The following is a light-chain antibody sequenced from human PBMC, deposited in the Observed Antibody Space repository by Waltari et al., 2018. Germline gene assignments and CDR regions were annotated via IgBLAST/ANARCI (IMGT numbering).Light chain of an antibody. V-gene: IGKV4-1*01. J-gene: IGKJ2*01. CDR3: QQYYSNPPT. CDR2: WAS. Sequence: DIVMTQSPDYLAESRGERATINCRSSQSVLYSSNNKNFLAWYQQKPGQPPKLLIYWASARASGVPDRFSGSGSGTDFTLTISSLQAEDVAVYYCQQYYSNPPTFGQGTKLEI. CDR1: QSVLYSSNNKNF.